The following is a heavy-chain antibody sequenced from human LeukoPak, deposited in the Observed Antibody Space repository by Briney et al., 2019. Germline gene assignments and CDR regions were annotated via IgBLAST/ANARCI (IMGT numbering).Heavy chain of an antibody. J-gene: IGHJ4*02. CDR1: GGTFSSYA. V-gene: IGHV1-69*05. D-gene: IGHD3-10*01. CDR3: ASPWGFGETG. Sequence: ASVKVSCKASGGTFSSYAVSWVRQAPGQGLEWMGGIIPIFGTANYAQKFQGRVTITTDESTSTAHMELSSLRSEDTAVYYCASPWGFGETGWGQGTLVTVSS. CDR2: IIPIFGTA.